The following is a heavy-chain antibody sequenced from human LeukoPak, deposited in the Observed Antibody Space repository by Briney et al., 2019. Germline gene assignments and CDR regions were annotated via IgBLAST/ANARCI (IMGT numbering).Heavy chain of an antibody. V-gene: IGHV3-23*01. CDR3: VKDAGIYPVWYFDS. CDR2: LNDASNII. CDR1: GFRFSTNA. J-gene: IGHJ4*02. D-gene: IGHD1-26*01. Sequence: QSGRSLRLSCAASGFRFSTNAMTSVRQAPGEWLEWVATLNDASNIIHYAVSVKGRFTMSRDNSKNTVYLEMHSLRVNDTALYFCVKDAGIYPVWYFDSWGQGTLVAVSP.